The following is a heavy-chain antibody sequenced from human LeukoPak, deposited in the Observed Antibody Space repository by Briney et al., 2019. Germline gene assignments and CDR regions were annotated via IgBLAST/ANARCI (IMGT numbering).Heavy chain of an antibody. CDR3: ARQFRLYSSSWYPFDY. J-gene: IGHJ4*02. V-gene: IGHV4-39*07. CDR1: GGSISSRYYY. D-gene: IGHD6-13*01. CDR2: IYYSGNT. Sequence: PSETLSLICTVSGGSISSRYYYWGWIRQPPGKGLEWIGSIYYSGNTYYSPSLKSRVTISLNTSKNQFSLNLTSVTAADTAVYYCARQFRLYSSSWYPFDYWGQGTLVTVSS.